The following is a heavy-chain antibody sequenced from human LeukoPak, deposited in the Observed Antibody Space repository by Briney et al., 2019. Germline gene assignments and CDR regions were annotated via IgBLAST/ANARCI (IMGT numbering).Heavy chain of an antibody. CDR2: INHSGST. V-gene: IGHV4-34*01. J-gene: IGHJ4*02. CDR1: GGSFSGYH. CDR3: ARGPRYYYDSSGYYRPLDY. D-gene: IGHD3-22*01. Sequence: PSETLSLTCAVYGGSFSGYHWSWIRQPPGKGLEWIGEINHSGSTNYNPSLKSRVTISVDTSKNQFSLKLSSVTAADTAVYYCARGPRYYYDSSGYYRPLDYWGQGTLVTVSS.